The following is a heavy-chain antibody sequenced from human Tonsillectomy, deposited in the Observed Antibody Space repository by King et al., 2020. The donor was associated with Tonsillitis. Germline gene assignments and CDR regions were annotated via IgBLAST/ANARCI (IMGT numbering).Heavy chain of an antibody. V-gene: IGHV4-59*01. Sequence: VQLQESGPGLVKPSETLSLTCTVSGGSISSYYWSWIRQPPGKGLEWIGYINYSGSANYSPSLKSRVTISVDTSKNQFSLKVSSVTAADMAVYYCASVTLMQQLALYYFDYWGQGTLVTVSS. CDR1: GGSISSYY. CDR3: ASVTLMQQLALYYFDY. D-gene: IGHD6-13*01. CDR2: INYSGSA. J-gene: IGHJ4*02.